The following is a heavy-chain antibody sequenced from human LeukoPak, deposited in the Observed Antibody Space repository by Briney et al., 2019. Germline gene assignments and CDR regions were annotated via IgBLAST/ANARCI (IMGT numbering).Heavy chain of an antibody. J-gene: IGHJ3*02. CDR1: GYTLTELS. CDR2: FDPEDGET. D-gene: IGHD1-26*01. Sequence: ASVKVSCKVSGYTLTELSMHWVRQAPGKGLEWMGGFDPEDGETIYAQKFQGRVTMTEDTSTDTAYMELSSLRSEDTAVYYCGVIVGVPQAFDIWGQGTMVTVSS. V-gene: IGHV1-24*01. CDR3: GVIVGVPQAFDI.